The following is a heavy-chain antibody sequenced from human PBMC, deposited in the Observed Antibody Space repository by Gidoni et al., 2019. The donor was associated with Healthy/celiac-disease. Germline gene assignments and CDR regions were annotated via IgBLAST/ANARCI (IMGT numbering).Heavy chain of an antibody. CDR3: ARDIGYCSSTSCWDAFDI. V-gene: IGHV1-69*01. D-gene: IGHD2-2*01. J-gene: IGHJ3*02. CDR2: VIPIFGTA. Sequence: QVQLVQSGAEVKKPGSSVKVSCTASGGTFSSYAISWVRQAPGQGLEWMGGVIPIFGTANYAQKFQGRVTITADESTSTAYMELSSLRSEDTAVYYCARDIGYCSSTSCWDAFDIWGQGTMVTVSS. CDR1: GGTFSSYA.